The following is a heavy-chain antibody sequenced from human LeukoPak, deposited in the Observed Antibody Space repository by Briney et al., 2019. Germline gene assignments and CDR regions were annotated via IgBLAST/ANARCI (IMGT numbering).Heavy chain of an antibody. CDR3: ARSLPGYYGMDV. CDR1: GFTFSSYA. Sequence: GRSLRLSCAASGFTFSSYAMHWVRQAPGKGLEWVAVISYDGSNKYYADSVKGRFTISRDNSKNTLYLQMNSLRAEDTAVYYCARSLPGYYGMDVWGQGTTVTVS. V-gene: IGHV3-30-3*01. J-gene: IGHJ6*02. CDR2: ISYDGSNK.